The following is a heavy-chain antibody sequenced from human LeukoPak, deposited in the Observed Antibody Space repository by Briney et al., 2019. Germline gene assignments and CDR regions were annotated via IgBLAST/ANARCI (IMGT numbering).Heavy chain of an antibody. CDR2: ISGNGAGT. CDR1: GFTFRIYA. CDR3: AKDRPNFYESSGHYYRQDGDY. V-gene: IGHV3-23*01. J-gene: IGHJ4*02. Sequence: GGSLRLSCAASGFTFRIYAMSWVRQAPGRGLEWVSSISGNGAGTFYTDSVKGRFTISRDNSKNTLFLHMNSLRGEGTAIYYCAKDRPNFYESSGHYYRQDGDYWGQGTLVTVSS. D-gene: IGHD3-22*01.